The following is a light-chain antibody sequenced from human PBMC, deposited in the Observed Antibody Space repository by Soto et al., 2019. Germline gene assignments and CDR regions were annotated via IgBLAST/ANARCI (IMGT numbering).Light chain of an antibody. J-gene: IGKJ1*01. V-gene: IGKV3-15*01. CDR3: QQYNNWRRT. CDR2: GAS. Sequence: EIELTQSPGTLSLSPVERATLSCMASQSVSSNLAWYQQKPGQAPRLLIYGASTRATGIPARFSGSGSGTEFTLTISSLQSEDFAVYYCQQYNNWRRTFGQGTKVDIK. CDR1: QSVSSN.